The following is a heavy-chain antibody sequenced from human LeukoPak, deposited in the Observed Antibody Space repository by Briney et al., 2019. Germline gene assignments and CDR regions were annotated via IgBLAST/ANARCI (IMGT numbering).Heavy chain of an antibody. Sequence: GGSLRLSCTASGFTFSSYWMNWVRQAPGKGLEWVAIINHDGSEKYYVDSVKGRFTISRDNSKNTLYLQMNSLRSEDTAVYYCARDRGRWLQLISCYYWGEGDLVALSP. V-gene: IGHV3-7*01. CDR3: ARDRGRWLQLISCYY. D-gene: IGHD5-24*01. J-gene: IGHJ4*02. CDR2: INHDGSEK. CDR1: GFTFSSYW.